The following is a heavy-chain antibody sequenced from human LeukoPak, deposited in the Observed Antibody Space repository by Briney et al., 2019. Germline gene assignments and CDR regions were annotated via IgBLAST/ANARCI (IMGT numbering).Heavy chain of an antibody. CDR1: GGSIRSSSYY. D-gene: IGHD3-22*01. V-gene: IGHV4-39*07. Sequence: PSETLSLTCTVSGGSIRSSSYYWDWIRQPPGKGLEWIGSIYYSGTTYYNPSLKSRVTISLDTSKNQFSLRLSSVTAADTAVYYCARKGLVVVYFDYWGQGNLVTVSS. J-gene: IGHJ4*02. CDR3: ARKGLVVVYFDY. CDR2: IYYSGTT.